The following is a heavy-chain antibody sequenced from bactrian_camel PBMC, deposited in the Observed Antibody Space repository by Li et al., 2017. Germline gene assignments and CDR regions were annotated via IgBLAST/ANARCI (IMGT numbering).Heavy chain of an antibody. V-gene: IGHV3-2*01. D-gene: IGHD5*01. Sequence: VQLVESGGGLVQPGGSLRLSCAASGFTISSYGMIWVRQAPGKGREWVSSIDSANRYYADSVKGRFTISRDTAKNTLDLQMNSLKSEDTAHYYCATAGGWFGGGQGTQVTVS. CDR2: IDSANR. CDR1: GFTISSYG. J-gene: IGHJ4*01.